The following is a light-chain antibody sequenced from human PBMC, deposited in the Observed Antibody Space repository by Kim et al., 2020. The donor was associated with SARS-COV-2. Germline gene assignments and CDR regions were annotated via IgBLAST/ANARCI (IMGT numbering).Light chain of an antibody. CDR1: NSNVGAVYV. J-gene: IGLJ1*01. CDR2: GDS. V-gene: IGLV1-40*01. Sequence: GNMSCAGSNSNVGAVYVVHWYQHCPGTAPRLLIFGDSNRPSGVSDRFSGSQSGTSASLAITGLQAEDDADYYCQSYDKILSASVFGGGTKVTVL. CDR3: QSYDKILSASV.